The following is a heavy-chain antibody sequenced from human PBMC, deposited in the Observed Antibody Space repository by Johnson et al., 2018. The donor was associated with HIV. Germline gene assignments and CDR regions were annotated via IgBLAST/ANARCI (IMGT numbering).Heavy chain of an antibody. J-gene: IGHJ3*02. Sequence: QVQLVESGGGVVQPGRSLRLSCAVSGFTFTSHGMHWVRQAPGKGLEWVAVIWYDGSNQYYADSVKVRFTTSRDNSKNTLYLQMNSLRAEDTAVYYCTKGRIFGVVMEAFDIWGQGTMVTVSS. CDR2: IWYDGSNQ. CDR3: TKGRIFGVVMEAFDI. V-gene: IGHV3-33*06. D-gene: IGHD3-3*01. CDR1: GFTFTSHG.